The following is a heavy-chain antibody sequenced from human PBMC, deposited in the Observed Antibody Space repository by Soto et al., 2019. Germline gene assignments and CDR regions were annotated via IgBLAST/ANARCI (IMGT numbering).Heavy chain of an antibody. CDR3: AGNLGSHIDWFDP. CDR1: GGTFSSYA. V-gene: IGHV1-69*13. J-gene: IGHJ5*02. Sequence: SVKVSCKASGGTFSSYAISWVRQAPGQGLEWMGGIIPIFGTANYAQKFQGRVTITADESTSTAYMELSSLRSEDTAVYYCAGNLGSHIDWFDPWGQGTLVTVSS. D-gene: IGHD2-15*01. CDR2: IIPIFGTA.